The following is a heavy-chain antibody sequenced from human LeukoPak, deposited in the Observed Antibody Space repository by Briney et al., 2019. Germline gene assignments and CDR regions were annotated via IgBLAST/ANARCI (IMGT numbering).Heavy chain of an antibody. CDR3: AKGIAAGHYFYYMDV. Sequence: GGSLRLSCAASGFTFSSYAMSWVRQAPGKGLEWVSTISGSGGSTYYADSVKGRFTISRDNARNSLYLQMNSLRVEDTAVYYCAKGIAAGHYFYYMDVWGKGTTVTISS. CDR2: ISGSGGST. CDR1: GFTFSSYA. J-gene: IGHJ6*03. D-gene: IGHD6-13*01. V-gene: IGHV3-23*01.